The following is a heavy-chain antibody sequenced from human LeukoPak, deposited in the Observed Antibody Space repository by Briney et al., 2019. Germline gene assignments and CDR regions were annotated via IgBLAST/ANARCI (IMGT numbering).Heavy chain of an antibody. J-gene: IGHJ5*01. CDR3: ARLPMAGVGGGGWFDF. CDR1: ADSIKNRGCS. CDR2: VSDDENP. Sequence: SQTMSLTCIISADSIKNRGCSWAWVRQPPGKELEWIVPMPYAEIVSDDENPSYSPSLKSRVTLCADTSKNQLSLKVTSVTAAETAAYLCARLPMAGVGGGGWFDFWGQGPLVIVSS. V-gene: IGHV4-39*01. D-gene: IGHD3-3*01.